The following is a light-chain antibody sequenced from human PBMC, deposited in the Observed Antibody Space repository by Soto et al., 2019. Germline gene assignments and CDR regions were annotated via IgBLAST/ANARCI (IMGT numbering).Light chain of an antibody. J-gene: IGKJ4*01. CDR1: QGISSY. Sequence: DIPLTQSPSFLSASVGDGVTITCRASQGISSYLAWYQQKPGKAPKLLIYAASTLQSGVPSRFSGSGSGTEFTLTISSLQPEDFATYYCQQLNSYPPTFGGGTKVDIK. CDR2: AAS. CDR3: QQLNSYPPT. V-gene: IGKV1-9*01.